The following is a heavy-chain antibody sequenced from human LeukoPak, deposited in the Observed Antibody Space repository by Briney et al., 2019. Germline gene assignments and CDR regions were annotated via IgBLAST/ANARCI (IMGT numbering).Heavy chain of an antibody. CDR1: DFIITRYS. V-gene: IGHV3-15*07. CDR3: TTEFVVVPAAIDY. Sequence: PGGSLRLSCEASDFIITRYSMNWVRLAPGRGLEWVGRIKSKTDGGTTDYAAPVKGRFTISRDDSKNTLYLQMNSLKTEDTAVYYCTTEFVVVPAAIDYWGQGTLVTVSS. J-gene: IGHJ4*02. D-gene: IGHD2-2*01. CDR2: IKSKTDGGTT.